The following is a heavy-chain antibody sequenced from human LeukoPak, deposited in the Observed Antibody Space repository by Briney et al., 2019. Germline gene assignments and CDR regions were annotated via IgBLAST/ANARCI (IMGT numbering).Heavy chain of an antibody. J-gene: IGHJ5*02. CDR3: AKGYGGST. Sequence: WGSLRLSCAASGFTFSSYAMTWVRQVPGKGLEWVSGISGGGGSTSYADSVKGRFTISRDNSRNTAYLQMSGLTVDDTAVYYCAKGYGGSTWGQGTLVVVSS. CDR1: GFTFSSYA. D-gene: IGHD4/OR15-4a*01. CDR2: ISGGGGST. V-gene: IGHV3-23*01.